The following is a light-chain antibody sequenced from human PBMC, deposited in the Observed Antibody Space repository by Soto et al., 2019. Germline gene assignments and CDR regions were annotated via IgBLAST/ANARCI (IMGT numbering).Light chain of an antibody. Sequence: DIVMTQSPDSLAVSLGERATINCKSSQSVLYSSNNKNYLAWYQQKPGQPPKLLIYWASTRESGVPDRFSGCGSGTDFTLTTGSLQADDVAVYYGEQYYSAPFTFGPGTKVDIK. CDR3: EQYYSAPFT. J-gene: IGKJ3*01. CDR1: QSVLYSSNNKNY. CDR2: WAS. V-gene: IGKV4-1*01.